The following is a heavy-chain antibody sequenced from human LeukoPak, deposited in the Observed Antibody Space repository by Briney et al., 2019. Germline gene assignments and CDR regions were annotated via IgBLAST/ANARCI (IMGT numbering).Heavy chain of an antibody. CDR3: GRLDGLILYYNYMDV. CDR1: GYSISSGYY. D-gene: IGHD1-1*01. CDR2: IYHSGST. J-gene: IGHJ6*03. V-gene: IGHV4-38-2*02. Sequence: SETLSLTCSVSGYSISSGYYWGWIRQPPGKGLEWIGSIYHSGSTYYNPSLKSRVTISADTSKNQFSQKLTSPTAADTAVYYCGRLDGLILYYNYMDVWGKGTTVTVSS.